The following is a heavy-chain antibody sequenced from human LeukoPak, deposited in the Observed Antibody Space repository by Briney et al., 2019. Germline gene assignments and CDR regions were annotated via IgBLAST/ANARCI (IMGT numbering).Heavy chain of an antibody. CDR1: GFTFSSYS. D-gene: IGHD6-13*01. V-gene: IGHV3-21*01. J-gene: IGHJ6*02. Sequence: GGSLRLSCAASGFTFSSYSMNWLRQAPGKGLEWVSSISSSSSYIYYADSVKGRFTISRDNAKNSLYLQMNSLRAEDTAVYYCAREVAAAGDNYYYGTDVWGQGTTVTVSS. CDR2: ISSSSSYI. CDR3: AREVAAAGDNYYYGTDV.